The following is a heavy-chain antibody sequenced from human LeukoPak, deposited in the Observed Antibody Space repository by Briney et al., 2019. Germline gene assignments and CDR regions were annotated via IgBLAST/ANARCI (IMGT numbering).Heavy chain of an antibody. J-gene: IGHJ4*02. CDR2: IYTSGST. Sequence: KASETLSLTCTVSGGSISSGSYYWSWIRQPAGKGLEWIGRIYTSGSTNYNPSLKSRVTISVDTSKNQFSLKLSSVTAADTAVYYCARLKATVSIHAYFDSWGQGTLVTVSS. D-gene: IGHD4-17*01. V-gene: IGHV4-61*02. CDR3: ARLKATVSIHAYFDS. CDR1: GGSISSGSYY.